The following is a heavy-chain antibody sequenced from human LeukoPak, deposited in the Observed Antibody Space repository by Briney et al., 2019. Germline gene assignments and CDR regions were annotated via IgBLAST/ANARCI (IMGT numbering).Heavy chain of an antibody. CDR2: IYYRGNT. J-gene: IGHJ6*03. Sequence: SETLSLTCTVSGASISTRGYYWGWIRQPPGNGLEWIGTIYYRGNTYYNPSLEGRVTISVDTSKNQFSLKLSSVTAADTAVYYCARVGGAYDFWSDSYYYYYMDVWGKGTTVTVSS. CDR3: ARVGGAYDFWSDSYYYYYMDV. V-gene: IGHV4-39*07. D-gene: IGHD3-3*01. CDR1: GASISTRGYY.